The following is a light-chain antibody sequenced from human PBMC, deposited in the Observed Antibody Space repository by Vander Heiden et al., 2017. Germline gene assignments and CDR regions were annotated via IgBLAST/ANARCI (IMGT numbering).Light chain of an antibody. CDR3: SSYGGNKNYV. J-gene: IGLJ1*01. Sequence: QSVLTQPPSASGAPAQSVTISCTGTNNDVGGYFYVSRYQQHPGKAPKLIIYEVTKRPAGVPDRFSGSKSGNTASLTVSGLQAEDEADYYCSSYGGNKNYVFGTGTKVTVL. V-gene: IGLV2-8*01. CDR2: EVT. CDR1: NNDVGGYFY.